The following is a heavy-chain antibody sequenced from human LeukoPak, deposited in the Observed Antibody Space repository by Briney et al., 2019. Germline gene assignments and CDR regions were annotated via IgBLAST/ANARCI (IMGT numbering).Heavy chain of an antibody. V-gene: IGHV1-18*01. CDR2: ISAYNGNT. J-gene: IGHJ6*03. Sequence: ASVKVSCKASGYTFTSYGISWVRQAPGQGLEWMGRISAYNGNTNYAQKLQGRVTMTTDTSTSTAYMELRSLRSDDTAVYYCARVDSQGFGELPLVSFPYYYMDVWGKGTTVTVSS. CDR1: GYTFTSYG. CDR3: ARVDSQGFGELPLVSFPYYYMDV. D-gene: IGHD3-10*01.